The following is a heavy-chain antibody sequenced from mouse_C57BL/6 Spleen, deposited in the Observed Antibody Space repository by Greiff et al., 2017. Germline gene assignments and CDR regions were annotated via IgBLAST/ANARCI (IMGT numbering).Heavy chain of an antibody. D-gene: IGHD2-3*01. CDR2: IDPSDSET. Sequence: QVHVKQPGAELVRPGSSVKLSCKASGYTFTSYWMHWVKQRPIQGLEWIGNIDPSDSETHYNQKFKDKATLTVDKSSSTAYMQLSSLTSEDSAVYYCARGKDGYYYWYFDGWGTGTTVTVSS. CDR1: GYTFTSYW. V-gene: IGHV1-52*01. J-gene: IGHJ1*03. CDR3: ARGKDGYYYWYFDG.